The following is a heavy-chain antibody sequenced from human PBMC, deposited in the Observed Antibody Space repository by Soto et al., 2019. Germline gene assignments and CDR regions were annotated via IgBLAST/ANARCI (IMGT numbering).Heavy chain of an antibody. J-gene: IGHJ6*03. Sequence: PGGSLRLSCAASGFTFSSYWMHWVRQAPGKGLVWVSRINSDGSSTSYADSVKGRFTISRDNAKNTLYLQMNSLRAEDTAVYYCAREGYLEWLLAYYYYYMDVWCKGTMVTVSS. D-gene: IGHD3-3*01. CDR1: GFTFSSYW. V-gene: IGHV3-74*01. CDR2: INSDGSST. CDR3: AREGYLEWLLAYYYYYMDV.